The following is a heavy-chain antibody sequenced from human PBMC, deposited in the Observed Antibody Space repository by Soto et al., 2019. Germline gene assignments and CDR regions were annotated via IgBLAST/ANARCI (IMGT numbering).Heavy chain of an antibody. CDR1: GFTFSSYA. J-gene: IGHJ4*02. V-gene: IGHV3-30-3*01. D-gene: IGHD2-8*01. CDR2: ISYDGSNK. Sequence: GGSLRLSCAASGFTFSSYAMHWVRQAPGKGLEWVAVISYDGSNKYYADSVKGRFTISRDNSKNTLYLQMNSLRAEDTAVYYCARDGGAYGGRDGYYFDYWGQGTLVTVSS. CDR3: ARDGGAYGGRDGYYFDY.